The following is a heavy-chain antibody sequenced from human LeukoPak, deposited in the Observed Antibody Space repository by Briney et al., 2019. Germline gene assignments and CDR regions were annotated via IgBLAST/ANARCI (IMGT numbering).Heavy chain of an antibody. J-gene: IGHJ4*02. CDR1: GGSVSSGVSW. V-gene: IGHV4-61*02. D-gene: IGHD1-26*01. CDR3: ARQLDRGWELEKADNDY. Sequence: SQTLSLTCTVSGGSVSSGVSWWNWMRQPAGKGLEWIRRIYVSGTTNYCPSLKSRVTISIDASKNHFSLQLNSMTAADTAVYYCARQLDRGWELEKADNDYWGQGTLVTVSS. CDR2: IYVSGTT.